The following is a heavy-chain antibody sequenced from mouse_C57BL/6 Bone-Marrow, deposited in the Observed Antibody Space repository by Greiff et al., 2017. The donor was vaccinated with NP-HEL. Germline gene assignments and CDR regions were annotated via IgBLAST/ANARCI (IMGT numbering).Heavy chain of an antibody. V-gene: IGHV1-50*01. D-gene: IGHD2-12*01. J-gene: IGHJ2*01. CDR2: IDPSDSYT. CDR3: AREEGVTTVDY. CDR1: GYTFTSYW. Sequence: QVQLQQPGAELVKPGASVKLSCKASGYTFTSYWMQWVNQRPGQGLEWIGEIDPSDSYTNYNQKFKGKATLTVDTSSSTAYMQLSSLTSEDPAVYYCAREEGVTTVDYWGQGTTLTVSS.